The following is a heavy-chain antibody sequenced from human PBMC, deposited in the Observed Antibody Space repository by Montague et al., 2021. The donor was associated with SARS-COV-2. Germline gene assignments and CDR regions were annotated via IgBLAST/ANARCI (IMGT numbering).Heavy chain of an antibody. V-gene: IGHV4-39*02. D-gene: IGHD3-22*01. CDR1: GGSISSSNYY. CDR3: AREGFSSGYYET. J-gene: IGHJ5*02. CDR2: IYYSGST. Sequence: SETLSLTCSVSGGSISSSNYYWGWIRQPPGEGLEWIGSIYYSGSTYYNPSLKSRVAISVDTSKNQFSLLRSMTAADTAVFYCAREGFSSGYYETWGQGTLVTVSS.